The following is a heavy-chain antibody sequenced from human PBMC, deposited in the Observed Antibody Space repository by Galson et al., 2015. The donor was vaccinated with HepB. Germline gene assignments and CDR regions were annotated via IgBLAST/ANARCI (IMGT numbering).Heavy chain of an antibody. Sequence: SVKVSCKASGYTFTSYYMHWVRQAPGQGLEWMGIINPSGGSTSYAQRFQGRVTMTRDTSTSTVYMELSSLRSEDTAVYYCARYGDITIFGGGDYYGMDVWGQGTTVTVSS. CDR2: INPSGGST. CDR3: ARYGDITIFGGGDYYGMDV. V-gene: IGHV1-46*01. D-gene: IGHD3-3*01. CDR1: GYTFTSYY. J-gene: IGHJ6*02.